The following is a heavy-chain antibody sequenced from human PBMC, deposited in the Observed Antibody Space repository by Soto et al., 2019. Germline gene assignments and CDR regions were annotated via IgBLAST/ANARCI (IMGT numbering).Heavy chain of an antibody. CDR3: AMETAMGSGAHYYFDY. CDR2: ISYDGSNK. Sequence: RGSLRLSCAAPGFTFSSYAMHCVRKATGKGLERVAVISYDGSNKNYAESVKGRFTISRDNSKNTLYLQINIQRAEDIAVYYCAMETAMGSGAHYYFDYWGQGTRGSVSS. CDR1: GFTFSSYA. V-gene: IGHV3-30-3*01. J-gene: IGHJ4*02. D-gene: IGHD5-18*01.